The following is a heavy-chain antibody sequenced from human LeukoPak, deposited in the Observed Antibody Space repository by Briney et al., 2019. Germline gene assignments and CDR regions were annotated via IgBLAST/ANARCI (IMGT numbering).Heavy chain of an antibody. V-gene: IGHV4-34*01. CDR3: ARDHPLVYDWNYPDTFDI. D-gene: IGHD1-7*01. Sequence: SETLSLTCAVYGGSFSGYYWSWIRQPPGKGLEWIGEINHSGSTNYNPSLKSRVTISVDTSKNQFSLKLSSVTAADTAVYFCARDHPLVYDWNYPDTFDIWGQGTMVTVSS. CDR2: INHSGST. J-gene: IGHJ3*02. CDR1: GGSFSGYY.